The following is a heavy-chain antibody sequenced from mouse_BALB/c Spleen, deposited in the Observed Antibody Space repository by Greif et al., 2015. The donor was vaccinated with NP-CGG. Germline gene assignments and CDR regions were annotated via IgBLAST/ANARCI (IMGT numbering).Heavy chain of an antibody. D-gene: IGHD1-2*01. V-gene: IGHV1-7*01. CDR1: GYTFTSYW. Sequence: QVQLQQSGAELAKPGASVKISCKASGYTFTSYWVHRVKQRPGQGLEWIGYINPSTGYTEYNQKFKDKATLTADKSSSTAYMQLSSLTSEDSAVYYCARSLLRLRGYAMDYWGQGTSVTVSS. CDR3: ARSLLRLRGYAMDY. J-gene: IGHJ4*01. CDR2: INPSTGYT.